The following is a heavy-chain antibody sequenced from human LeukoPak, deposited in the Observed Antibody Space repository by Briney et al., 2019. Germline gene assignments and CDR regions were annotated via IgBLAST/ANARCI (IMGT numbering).Heavy chain of an antibody. CDR1: GFTFSSYA. D-gene: IGHD3-22*01. Sequence: GSLRLSCAASGFTFSSYAMSWVRQAPGKGLEWVSAISGSGGSTYYADSVKGRFTISRDNSKNTLYLQMNSLRAEDTAVYYCAKDYDSSGYFDYWAREPWSPSPQ. V-gene: IGHV3-23*01. J-gene: IGHJ4*02. CDR3: AKDYDSSGYFDY. CDR2: ISGSGGST.